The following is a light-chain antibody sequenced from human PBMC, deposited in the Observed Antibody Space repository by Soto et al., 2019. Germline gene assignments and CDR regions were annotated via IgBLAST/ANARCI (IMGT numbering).Light chain of an antibody. J-gene: IGKJ5*01. CDR2: AAS. CDR1: QGISSY. CDR3: QQSYSTPIT. Sequence: IRVTQSPSSLSASTGDRVTITCRASQGISSYLAWYQQKPGKAPKLLIYAASTRQSGVPSRFSGSGSWTDFTLTISCLQSEDFATYYCQQSYSTPITFGQGTRLEIK. V-gene: IGKV1-8*01.